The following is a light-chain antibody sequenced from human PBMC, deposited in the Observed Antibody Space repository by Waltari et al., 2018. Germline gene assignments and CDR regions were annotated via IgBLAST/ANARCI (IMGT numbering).Light chain of an antibody. CDR1: QSISSW. J-gene: IGKJ1*01. CDR2: KAS. CDR3: QQYNIPWT. V-gene: IGKV1-5*03. Sequence: DIQMTQSPSTLPASVGDRVTITCRASQSISSWLAWYQQKPGKAPKLLIYKASSLESGVPSRFSGSGSGTEFTLTISSLQPDDFATYYCQQYNIPWTFGQGTKVEIK.